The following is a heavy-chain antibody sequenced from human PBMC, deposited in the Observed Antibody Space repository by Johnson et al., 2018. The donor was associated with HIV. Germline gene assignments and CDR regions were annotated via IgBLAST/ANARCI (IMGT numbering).Heavy chain of an antibody. J-gene: IGHJ3*02. CDR1: GFTFSSYG. D-gene: IGHD1-26*01. CDR3: ARGFGVREDAFDI. V-gene: IGHV3-20*04. CDR2: INWNGGST. Sequence: VQLVESGGGVVQPGRSLRLSCAASGFTFSSYGMHWVRQAPGKGLEWVSGINWNGGSTGYADSVKGRFTISRDNAKNSLYLQMNRLRAEDTAVYYCARGFGVREDAFDIWGQGTMVTVSS.